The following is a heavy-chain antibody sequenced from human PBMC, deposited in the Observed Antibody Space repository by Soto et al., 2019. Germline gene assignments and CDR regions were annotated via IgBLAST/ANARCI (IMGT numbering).Heavy chain of an antibody. D-gene: IGHD2-2*01. CDR1: GFPFSSYS. J-gene: IGHJ6*02. Sequence: LGGSLRLSCAASGFPFSSYSMNWVRQAPGRGLEWVSSISSSSSYIYYADSVKGRFTISRDNAKNSLYLQMNSLRAEDTAVYYCARDLGYCSSTSCYYYGMDVWGQGTTVTVSS. CDR3: ARDLGYCSSTSCYYYGMDV. CDR2: ISSSSSYI. V-gene: IGHV3-21*01.